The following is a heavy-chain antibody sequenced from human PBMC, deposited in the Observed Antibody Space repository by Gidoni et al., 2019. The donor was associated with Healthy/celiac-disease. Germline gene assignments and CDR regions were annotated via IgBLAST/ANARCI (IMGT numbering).Heavy chain of an antibody. Sequence: EVQRVASGGGLVQPGGSLRLLCAASGFTFSSYDMHWVRQATGKGLEWVSAIGTAGDPYYPGSVKGRFTISRENAKNSLYLQMNSLRAGDTAVYYCARDSGSYAFDIWGQGTMVTVSS. CDR2: IGTAGDP. CDR1: GFTFSSYD. CDR3: ARDSGSYAFDI. V-gene: IGHV3-13*05. J-gene: IGHJ3*02. D-gene: IGHD1-26*01.